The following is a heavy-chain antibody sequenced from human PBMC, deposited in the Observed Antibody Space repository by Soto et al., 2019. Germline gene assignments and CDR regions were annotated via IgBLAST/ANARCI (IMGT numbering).Heavy chain of an antibody. V-gene: IGHV4-31*03. CDR3: ARLQGYWITTGCYGHYAMEV. CDR2: IYYSGST. D-gene: IGHD2-2*01. CDR1: GGSISSGGYY. Sequence: SETLSLTCTVSGGSISSGGYYWSWIRQHPGKGLEWIGYIYYSGSTYYNPSLKSRVTISVDTSKNQFSLKLSSVTAADTAVYYCARLQGYWITTGCYGHYAMEVWGKGITVNVSS. J-gene: IGHJ6*04.